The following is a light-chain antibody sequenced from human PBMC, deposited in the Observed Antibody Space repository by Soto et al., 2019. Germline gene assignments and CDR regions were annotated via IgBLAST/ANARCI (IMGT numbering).Light chain of an antibody. CDR2: KAS. Sequence: DIQMTQFPSTLSASVGDRVTITCRASQSISNRLAWFQQKSGEAPNLLIHKASSLESGVSSRFSGSGSGTEFTLTISSLQPDDFATYYCQQYNTYSWTFGQVTMVEIK. J-gene: IGKJ1*01. CDR1: QSISNR. CDR3: QQYNTYSWT. V-gene: IGKV1-5*03.